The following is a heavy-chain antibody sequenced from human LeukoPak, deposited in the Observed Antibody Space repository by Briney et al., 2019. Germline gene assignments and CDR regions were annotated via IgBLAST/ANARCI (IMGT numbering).Heavy chain of an antibody. Sequence: GGSLRLSCAASGFTFSDYFMNWVRQAPGKGLEWVSSISRSSSYIYYADSMKGRFTISRDNAKNSLYLQMNGLRAEDTAVYYCARDLEVEGIGPTLWGQGTLVTVSS. CDR2: ISRSSSYI. D-gene: IGHD2-15*01. J-gene: IGHJ4*02. V-gene: IGHV3-21*01. CDR3: ARDLEVEGIGPTL. CDR1: GFTFSDYF.